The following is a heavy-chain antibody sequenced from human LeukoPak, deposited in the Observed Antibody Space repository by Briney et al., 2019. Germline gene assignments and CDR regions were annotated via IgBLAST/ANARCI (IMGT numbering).Heavy chain of an antibody. V-gene: IGHV3-48*01. Sequence: GGSLRLSCTASGFTFNTYSMNWVRQAPGKGLEWVSYISSSSSAIYYADSVKGRFTISRDNAKNSLYLQMNSLRAEDTAVYYCARTRFPYSGSYQRTFGYWGQGTLVTVSS. CDR3: ARTRFPYSGSYQRTFGY. CDR1: GFTFNTYS. J-gene: IGHJ4*02. D-gene: IGHD1-26*01. CDR2: ISSSSSAI.